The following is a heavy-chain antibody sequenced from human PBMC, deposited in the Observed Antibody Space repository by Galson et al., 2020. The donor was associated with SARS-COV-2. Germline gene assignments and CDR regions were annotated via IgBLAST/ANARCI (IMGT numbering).Heavy chain of an antibody. CDR2: ISTSSSYT. CDR3: ARDEGIRGYNYGRLYYGMDV. CDR1: GFPFSNYS. J-gene: IGHJ6*02. Sequence: NSGGSLRLYCAASGFPFSNYSMNWVRLAPGKGLEWVSSISTSSSYTYYVDSVKGRFSISRDNPRNSLYLQMNSLRAEDTAVYYCARDEGIRGYNYGRLYYGMDVWGQGTTVTVSS. V-gene: IGHV3-21*01. D-gene: IGHD5-18*01.